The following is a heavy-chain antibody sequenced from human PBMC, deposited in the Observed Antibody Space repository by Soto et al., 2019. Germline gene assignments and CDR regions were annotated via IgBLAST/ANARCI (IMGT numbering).Heavy chain of an antibody. J-gene: IGHJ4*02. CDR3: AKCTSSNSCHGLYLDS. D-gene: IGHD2-2*01. V-gene: IGHV3-23*01. CDR1: GFTVSSYA. CDR2: IDGPADST. Sequence: GGSLRLSCAASGFTVSSYAMSWVRQAPGKGLEWVSGIDGPADSTTYADSVKGRFSISRDNSKSTLYLQMNNLRAEDTAVYYCAKCTSSNSCHGLYLDSWGQGTLVTSPQ.